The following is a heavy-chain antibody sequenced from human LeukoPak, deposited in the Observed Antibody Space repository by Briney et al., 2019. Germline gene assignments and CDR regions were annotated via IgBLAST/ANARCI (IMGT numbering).Heavy chain of an antibody. CDR3: ARGSYYDFWSGYYPDAFDI. V-gene: IGHV5-51*01. D-gene: IGHD3-3*01. J-gene: IGHJ3*02. Sequence: GESLKISCKGSGYSFTSYWIGWVRPMPGKGLEWRGIIYPGDSDPRSGPSFQGQVTLSADKSISIAYLQWSSLKASDTAMYYCARGSYYDFWSGYYPDAFDIWGQGTMVTVSS. CDR1: GYSFTSYW. CDR2: IYPGDSDP.